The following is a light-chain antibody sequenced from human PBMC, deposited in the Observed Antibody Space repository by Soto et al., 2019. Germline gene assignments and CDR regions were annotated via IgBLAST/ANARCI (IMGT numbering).Light chain of an antibody. CDR3: SLYTSSSLYV. CDR1: SSDVGSYNR. J-gene: IGLJ1*01. Sequence: QSALTQPPSVSGSPGQSVTISCTGTSSDVGSYNRVSWYQQPPGTAPKLMIYEVSNRPSGVPDRFSGSKSGNTASLTISGLQAEDEADYYCSLYTSSSLYVFGTGTKLTVL. CDR2: EVS. V-gene: IGLV2-18*01.